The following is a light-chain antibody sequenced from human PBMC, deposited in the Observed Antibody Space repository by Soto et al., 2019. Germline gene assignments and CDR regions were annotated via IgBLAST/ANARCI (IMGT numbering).Light chain of an antibody. CDR2: AAS. V-gene: IGKV1-39*01. CDR1: QSISSH. Sequence: DIQMTQSPSSLSASVGDRVTITCRASQSISSHLNWFQQKPGKAPKLLIYAASSLQSGVPSRFSGSGSGTDFTLTISSLQPDDFATYHCQQTHSTPTFGPGTKVEVK. CDR3: QQTHSTPT. J-gene: IGKJ1*01.